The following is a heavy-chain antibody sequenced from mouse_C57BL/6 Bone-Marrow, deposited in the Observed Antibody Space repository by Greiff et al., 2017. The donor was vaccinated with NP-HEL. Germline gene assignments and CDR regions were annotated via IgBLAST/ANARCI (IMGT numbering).Heavy chain of an antibody. D-gene: IGHD2-4*01. CDR1: GYTFTSYT. V-gene: IGHV1-4*01. Sequence: QVQLQQSGAELARPGASVKMSCKASGYTFTSYTMHWVKQRPGQGLEWIGYINPSSGYTKYNQKFKDKATLTTDKSSSTAYMQLSSLTSEDSAVYDCARLDYDWFAYWGQGTLVTVSA. CDR3: ARLDYDWFAY. CDR2: INPSSGYT. J-gene: IGHJ3*01.